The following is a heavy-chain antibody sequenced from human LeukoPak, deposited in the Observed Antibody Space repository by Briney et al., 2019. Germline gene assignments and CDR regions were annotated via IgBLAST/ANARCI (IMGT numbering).Heavy chain of an antibody. V-gene: IGHV3-53*01. J-gene: IGHJ4*02. CDR2: IYSGGST. Sequence: SGGSLRLSCAASGFTVSSNYMSWVRQAPGKGLEWVSVIYSGGSTYYADSVKGRFTISRDNAKNSLYLQMNSLRAEDTAVYYCAREGNYYGSGRDFDYWGQGTLVTVSS. D-gene: IGHD3-10*01. CDR3: AREGNYYGSGRDFDY. CDR1: GFTVSSNY.